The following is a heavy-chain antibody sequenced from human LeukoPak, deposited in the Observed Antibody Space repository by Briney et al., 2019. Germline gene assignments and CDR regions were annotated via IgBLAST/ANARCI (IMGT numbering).Heavy chain of an antibody. D-gene: IGHD3-10*01. J-gene: IGHJ4*02. CDR2: VHYTWNA. Sequence: SETLPLTCSVSGGSIGSYHWSWIRQPPGKGLEWIGHVHYTWNAKYNPSLKSRVTISLDRSSNQFSLRLSSVSAADTAVYYCARDYGPFDYWGQGTLVTVSS. CDR3: ARDYGPFDY. V-gene: IGHV4-59*01. CDR1: GGSIGSYH.